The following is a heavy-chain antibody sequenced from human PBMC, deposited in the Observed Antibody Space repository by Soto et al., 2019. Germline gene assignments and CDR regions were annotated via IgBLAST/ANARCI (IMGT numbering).Heavy chain of an antibody. Sequence: GGSLRLSCAASGFTFSDYYMTWIRQAPGKGLEWISYIRSSGTTIYYADSVKGRFTISRDNAKNSLFLQMNSLRAEDTAVYYCARVGGWYFDLWGRGTLVTVSS. J-gene: IGHJ2*01. CDR3: ARVGGWYFDL. CDR2: IRSSGTTI. D-gene: IGHD3-16*01. CDR1: GFTFSDYY. V-gene: IGHV3-11*01.